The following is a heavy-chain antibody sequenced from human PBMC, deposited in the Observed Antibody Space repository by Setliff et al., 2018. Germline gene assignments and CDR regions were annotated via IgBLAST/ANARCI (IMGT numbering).Heavy chain of an antibody. J-gene: IGHJ4*02. D-gene: IGHD3-22*01. CDR2: INNYNFNT. Sequence: ASVKVSCKSSGFTFTDYGITWVRQVPGQGLEWMGWINNYNFNTQYAQKFQGRVTVTTDTSTTTAYMELRSLRADDTAVHYCARINFYVSSGYYYAPELWGQGTTVTVS. V-gene: IGHV1-18*01. CDR1: GFTFTDYG. CDR3: ARINFYVSSGYYYAPEL.